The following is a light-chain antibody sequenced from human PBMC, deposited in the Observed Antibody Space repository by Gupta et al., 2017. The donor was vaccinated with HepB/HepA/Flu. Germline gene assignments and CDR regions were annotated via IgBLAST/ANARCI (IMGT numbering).Light chain of an antibody. CDR2: TNN. J-gene: IGLJ3*02. CDR1: SSNIGRNT. CDR3: ASWDDSLNGGV. V-gene: IGLV1-44*01. Sequence: QSVLTQTPSASGTPGQRVIMSCSGSSSNIGRNTVNWYQHLPGTAPTLLIYTNNERPSGVPDRFSGSRSGTSASLAISGLQSEDEADYYCASWDDSLNGGVFGGGTKLTVL.